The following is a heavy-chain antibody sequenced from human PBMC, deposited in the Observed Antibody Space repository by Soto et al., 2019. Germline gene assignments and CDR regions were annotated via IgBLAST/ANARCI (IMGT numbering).Heavy chain of an antibody. J-gene: IGHJ6*02. CDR1: GFTVSNNY. Sequence: PGGSLRLSCAASGFTVSNNYMSWVRQAPGKGLEWVSVIYTGGTTYYADSVKGRFIISRDNSKNILYLQMDSLRVEDTAVYYCAIRSGTHGWGQGTTVTVSS. CDR2: IYTGGTT. D-gene: IGHD1-26*01. V-gene: IGHV3-53*01. CDR3: AIRSGTHG.